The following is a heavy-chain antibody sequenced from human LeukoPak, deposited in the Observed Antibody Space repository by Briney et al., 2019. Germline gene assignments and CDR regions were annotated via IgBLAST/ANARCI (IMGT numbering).Heavy chain of an antibody. V-gene: IGHV3-48*03. CDR2: ISNSGSII. CDR1: GFTFSSYE. J-gene: IGHJ4*02. CDR3: ARGTEYYSSGTYYKGIDY. Sequence: TGGSLRLSCAASGFTFSSYEMNWVRQAPGKGLEWVSYISNSGSIIYYADSMEGRFTISRDNAKNSLYLQMNSLRAEDTAVYFCARGTEYYSSGTYYKGIDYWGQGTLVTVSS. D-gene: IGHD3-10*01.